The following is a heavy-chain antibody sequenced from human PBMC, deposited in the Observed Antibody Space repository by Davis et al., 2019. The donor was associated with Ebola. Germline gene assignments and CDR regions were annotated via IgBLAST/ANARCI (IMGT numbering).Heavy chain of an antibody. CDR1: GGSFSGYY. CDR2: IYTSGST. J-gene: IGHJ2*01. Sequence: PSETLSLTCAVYGGSFSGYYWSWIRPPAGKGLEWIGRIYTSGSTNYNPSLKSRVTMSVDTSKNQFSLKLSSVTAADTAVYYCAREADSSGWTYWYFDLWGRGTLVTVSS. D-gene: IGHD6-19*01. V-gene: IGHV4-4*07. CDR3: AREADSSGWTYWYFDL.